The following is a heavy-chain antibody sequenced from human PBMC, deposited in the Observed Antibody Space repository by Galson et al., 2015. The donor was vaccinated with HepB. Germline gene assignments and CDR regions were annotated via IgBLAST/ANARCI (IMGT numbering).Heavy chain of an antibody. Sequence: ETLSLTCAVYGGSFSGYYWSWIRQPPGKGLEWIGEINHSGSTNYNPSLKSRVTISVDTSKNQFSLKLSSVTAADTAVYYCARGRGYYDILTGYSHKYYYGMDVWGQGTTVTVSS. D-gene: IGHD3-9*01. CDR2: INHSGST. V-gene: IGHV4-34*01. CDR1: GGSFSGYY. CDR3: ARGRGYYDILTGYSHKYYYGMDV. J-gene: IGHJ6*02.